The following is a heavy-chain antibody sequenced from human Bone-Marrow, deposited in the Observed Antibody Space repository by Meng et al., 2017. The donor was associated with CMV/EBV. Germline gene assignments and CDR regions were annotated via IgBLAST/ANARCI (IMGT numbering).Heavy chain of an antibody. J-gene: IGHJ4*02. CDR2: IGTAGDT. Sequence: GGSLRLSCAACGFTFSSYDMHWVRQATGKGLEWVSAIGTAGDTYYPGSVKGRFTISRENAKNSLYLQMNSLRAGDTAVYYCARGAGGRESIAPYYFDYWGQGTLVTVSS. CDR3: ARGAGGRESIAPYYFDY. D-gene: IGHD6-6*01. V-gene: IGHV3-13*01. CDR1: GFTFSSYD.